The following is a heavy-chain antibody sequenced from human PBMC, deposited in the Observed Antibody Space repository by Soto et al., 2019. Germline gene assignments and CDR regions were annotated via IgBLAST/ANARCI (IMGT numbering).Heavy chain of an antibody. CDR3: ARVAVAGTLFAY. D-gene: IGHD6-19*01. CDR2: ICYSGST. J-gene: IGHJ4*02. V-gene: IGHV4-61*01. CDR1: GGSVSSGSYY. Sequence: QVQLQESGPGLVKPSETLSLTCTVSGGSVSSGSYYWSWIQQSPGKGLEWIGYICYSGSTNYNPSLRSRVTISVDTSKSRFSLKLSSVTAADTAVYYCARVAVAGTLFAYWGQGTLVTVSS.